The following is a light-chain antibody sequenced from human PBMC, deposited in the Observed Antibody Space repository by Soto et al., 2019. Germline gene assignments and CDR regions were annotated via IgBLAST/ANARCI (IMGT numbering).Light chain of an antibody. CDR2: GAS. CDR3: QQYNNWPPWT. V-gene: IGKV3-15*01. Sequence: EIFFTQSPGTLSLSLREIAPLSRRARQSVSNNYLAWYQQKPGQAPRLLIYGASTRATGIPARFSGSGSGTEFTLTISSLQSEDFAVYYCQQYNNWPPWTFGQGTKVDIK. CDR1: QSVSNN. J-gene: IGKJ1*01.